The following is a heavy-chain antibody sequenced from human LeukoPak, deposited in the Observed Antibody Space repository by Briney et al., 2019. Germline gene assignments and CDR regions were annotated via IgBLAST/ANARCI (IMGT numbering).Heavy chain of an antibody. D-gene: IGHD2-21*01. CDR3: ARVPGDCGGDCYSYYYYYMDV. CDR1: GFTFSSYW. CDR2: IKQDGSEK. V-gene: IGHV3-7*01. J-gene: IGHJ6*03. Sequence: PGGSLRLSCAASGFTFSSYWMSWVRQAPGKGLEWVANIKQDGSEKYYVDSVKGRFTISRDNAKNSLYLQMNSLRAEDTAVYYCARVPGDCGGDCYSYYYYYMDVWGKGTKVTVSS.